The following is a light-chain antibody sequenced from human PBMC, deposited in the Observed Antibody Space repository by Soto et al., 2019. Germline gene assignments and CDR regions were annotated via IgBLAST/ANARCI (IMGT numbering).Light chain of an antibody. V-gene: IGLV2-11*01. CDR1: SSDVGGYNY. J-gene: IGLJ1*01. Sequence: QSALTQPRPVSGSPGQSVTISCTGTSSDVGGYNYVSWYQQHPGKAPKLIIYDVTKRPSGVPDRFSGSKSGNTASLTISVFQAEDEADYYCCSFAGSYTLYVFGTGTKVTV. CDR2: DVT. CDR3: CSFAGSYTLYV.